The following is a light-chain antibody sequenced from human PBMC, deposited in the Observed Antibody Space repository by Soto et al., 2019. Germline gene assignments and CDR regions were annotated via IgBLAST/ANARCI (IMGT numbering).Light chain of an antibody. CDR3: SSYTSSSTPSYV. CDR1: SSDIGGSNF. V-gene: IGLV2-14*01. CDR2: DVS. Sequence: QSVLTQPASVSGSPGQSITISCTGTSSDIGGSNFVSWYQHHPGKAPKLIIYDVSTRLSGDSNRFSGSKSGNTASLTISGLQAEDEADYYRSSYTSSSTPSYVFGAGTKVTVL. J-gene: IGLJ1*01.